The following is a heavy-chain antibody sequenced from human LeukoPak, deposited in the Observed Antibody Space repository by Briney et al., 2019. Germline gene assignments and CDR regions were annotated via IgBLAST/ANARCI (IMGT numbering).Heavy chain of an antibody. V-gene: IGHV1-8*01. CDR3: AKAAYGGNSEDY. D-gene: IGHD4-23*01. Sequence: ASVKVSSKASGYTFTSYDINWVRQATGQGLEWMGWMNPNSGNTGYAQKFQGRVTMTRNTSISTVYMELSSLRSEDTAVYYCAKAAYGGNSEDYWGQGTLVTVSS. J-gene: IGHJ4*02. CDR2: MNPNSGNT. CDR1: GYTFTSYD.